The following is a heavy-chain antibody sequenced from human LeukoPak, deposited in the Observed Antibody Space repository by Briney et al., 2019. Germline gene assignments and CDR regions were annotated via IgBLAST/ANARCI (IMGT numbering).Heavy chain of an antibody. J-gene: IGHJ2*01. CDR1: GFTFSSYA. V-gene: IGHV3-23*01. CDR3: AKGGDSMTWYFDL. D-gene: IGHD3-22*01. Sequence: GRSLRLSCAASGFTFSSYAMSWVRQAPGKGLAWVSGISGSGGSTYYADSVKGRFTISRDNSKNTLYLQMNSLRAEDTAVYYCAKGGDSMTWYFDLWGRGTLVTVSS. CDR2: ISGSGGST.